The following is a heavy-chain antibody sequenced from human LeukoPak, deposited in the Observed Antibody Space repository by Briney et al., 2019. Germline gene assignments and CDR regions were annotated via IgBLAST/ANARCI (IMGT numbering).Heavy chain of an antibody. CDR1: GFTVSSNY. D-gene: IGHD3-10*01. V-gene: IGHV4-59*08. J-gene: IGHJ5*02. CDR3: ARHSITKTRDTRNWFDP. CDR2: IYYSGST. Sequence: GSLRLSCAASGFTVSSNYMSWVRQAPGKGLEWIGYIYYSGSTNYNPSLKSRVTISVDTSKNQFSLKLSSVTAADTAVYYCARHSITKTRDTRNWFDPWGQGTLVTVSS.